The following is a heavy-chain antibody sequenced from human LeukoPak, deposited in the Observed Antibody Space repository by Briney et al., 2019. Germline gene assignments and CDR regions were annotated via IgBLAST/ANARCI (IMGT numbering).Heavy chain of an antibody. CDR1: GGPISSYY. J-gene: IGHJ4*02. D-gene: IGHD3-22*01. CDR3: ARENRYYYDSGGYPALIFDY. V-gene: IGHV4-4*07. Sequence: SETLSLTCTVSGGPISSYYWSWIRQPAGKGLEWIGRIYTSGSTNYNPSLKSRVTMSVDTSKNQFSLKLSSVTAADTAVYYCARENRYYYDSGGYPALIFDYWGQGTLVTVSS. CDR2: IYTSGST.